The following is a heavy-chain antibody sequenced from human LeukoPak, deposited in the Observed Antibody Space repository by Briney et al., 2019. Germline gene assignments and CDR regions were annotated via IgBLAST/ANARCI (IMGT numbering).Heavy chain of an antibody. V-gene: IGHV4-4*07. Sequence: PSETLSLTCTVSGGSIGSYCCSWIRQPAGKGLEWIGRIYTSGSTNYNPSLKSRVTMSVDTSKNQFSLKLSSVTAADTAVYYCARDCSSGCSDDYWGQGTLVTVSS. CDR2: IYTSGST. D-gene: IGHD6-19*01. CDR1: GGSIGSYC. J-gene: IGHJ4*02. CDR3: ARDCSSGCSDDY.